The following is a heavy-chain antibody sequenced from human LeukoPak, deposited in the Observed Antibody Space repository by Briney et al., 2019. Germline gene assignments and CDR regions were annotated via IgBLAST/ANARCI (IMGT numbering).Heavy chain of an antibody. Sequence: TEGSLRLSCAASGFTFSSYAMSWVRQAPGKGLEWVSAISGSGGSTYYADSVKGRFTISRDNSKNTLYLQMNSLRAEDTAVYYCAKDDLGDITMITAYWGQGTLVTVSS. J-gene: IGHJ4*02. CDR1: GFTFSSYA. V-gene: IGHV3-23*01. CDR2: ISGSGGST. D-gene: IGHD3-22*01. CDR3: AKDDLGDITMITAY.